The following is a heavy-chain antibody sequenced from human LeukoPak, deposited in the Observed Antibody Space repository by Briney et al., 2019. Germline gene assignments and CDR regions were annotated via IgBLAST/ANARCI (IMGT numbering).Heavy chain of an antibody. D-gene: IGHD3-22*01. CDR1: GYTFTGYY. CDR2: INPNSGGT. Sequence: ASVKVSCKASGYTFTGYYMHWVRQAPGQGLEWMGWINPNSGGTNYAQKFQGRVTMTRDTSISTAYMELSKQRSDDTAVYYCARDLDYYDSSGSGYWGQGTLVTVSS. J-gene: IGHJ4*02. V-gene: IGHV1-2*02. CDR3: ARDLDYYDSSGSGY.